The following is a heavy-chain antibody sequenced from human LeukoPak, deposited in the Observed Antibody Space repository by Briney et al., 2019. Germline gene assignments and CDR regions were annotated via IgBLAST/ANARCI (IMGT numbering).Heavy chain of an antibody. CDR3: ARGSHPGSSWSYFDY. Sequence: GGSLRLSCAASGFTFSSYGMHWVREAPGKGLEWVTAIWFDGSNIHYADSVKGRVIISRDNSKSALYLQMNNLRAEDTAIYYCARGSHPGSSWSYFDYWGQGTLVTVSS. CDR2: IWFDGSNI. V-gene: IGHV3-33*01. CDR1: GFTFSSYG. D-gene: IGHD6-13*01. J-gene: IGHJ4*02.